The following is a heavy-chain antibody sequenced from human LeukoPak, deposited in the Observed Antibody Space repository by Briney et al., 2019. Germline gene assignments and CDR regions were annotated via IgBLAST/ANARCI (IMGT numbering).Heavy chain of an antibody. CDR3: ARGEITIFGVVQFDP. D-gene: IGHD3-3*01. Sequence: ASVKVSCKASGYTFTIYGISWVRQAPGQGLEWMGWISAYNGNTNYAQKLQGRVTMTTDTSTSTAYMELRSLRSDDTAVYYCARGEITIFGVVQFDPWGQGTLVTVSS. CDR1: GYTFTIYG. J-gene: IGHJ5*02. V-gene: IGHV1-18*01. CDR2: ISAYNGNT.